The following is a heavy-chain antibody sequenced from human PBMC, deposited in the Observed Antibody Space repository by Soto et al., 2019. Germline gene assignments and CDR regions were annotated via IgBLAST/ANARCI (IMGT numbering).Heavy chain of an antibody. V-gene: IGHV1-18*04. D-gene: IGHD2-8*01. J-gene: IGHJ6*02. CDR3: ARGMTSYGVWDYGMDV. CDR1: GYTFTSYG. CDR2: ISAYNGNT. Sequence: ASVKVSCKASGYTFTSYGIGWVRQAPGQGLEWMGWISAYNGNTNYAQKLQGRVTMTTDTSTSTAYMELRSLRSDDKAVCYCARGMTSYGVWDYGMDVWGQGTTVTVSS.